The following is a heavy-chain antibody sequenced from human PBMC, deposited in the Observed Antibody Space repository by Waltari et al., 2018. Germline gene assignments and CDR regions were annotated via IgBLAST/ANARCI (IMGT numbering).Heavy chain of an antibody. V-gene: IGHV3-23*01. CDR2: IRGNGAAS. CDR1: GFTFSNYG. D-gene: IGHD3-10*01. Sequence: VQLLESGGGLVQLGGSLRLYCAASGFTFSNYGRTWFRQAPGKGVEWVSAIRGNGAASFYGDSVKGRFTISRDNSESTLRLQMHSLRTEDTAIYFCAAYSGISSSFEYWGQGTLVTVSS. CDR3: AAYSGISSSFEY. J-gene: IGHJ4*02.